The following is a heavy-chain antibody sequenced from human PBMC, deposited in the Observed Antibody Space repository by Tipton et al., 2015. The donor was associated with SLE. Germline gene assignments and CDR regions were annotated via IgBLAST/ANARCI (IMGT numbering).Heavy chain of an antibody. J-gene: IGHJ4*02. V-gene: IGHV4-31*03. D-gene: IGHD6-19*01. CDR3: ARGRIAVAGNHFDY. Sequence: GLVKPSQTLSLTCTVSGGSISSDDYYWTWIRQHPGKGLEWIGHMSYSGSTYYNPSLKSRITISVDTSKNHFSLKLSSVTAADTAVYYCARGRIAVAGNHFDYWGQGTLVTVSS. CDR2: MSYSGST. CDR1: GGSISSDDYY.